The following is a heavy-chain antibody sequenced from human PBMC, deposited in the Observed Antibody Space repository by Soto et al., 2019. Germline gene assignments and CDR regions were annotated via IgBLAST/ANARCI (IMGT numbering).Heavy chain of an antibody. V-gene: IGHV3-23*01. CDR2: IRGSGGST. D-gene: IGHD3-3*01. J-gene: IGHJ5*02. Sequence: SCKASGGTFSSYAMHWVRQAPGKGLEWVTVIRGSGGSTYYADSVKGRFTVSRDSSKNTLYLQMNSLKTEDTAVYYCTTGLTILGVVIDPWGQGTLVTVSS. CDR3: TTGLTILGVVIDP. CDR1: GGTFSSYA.